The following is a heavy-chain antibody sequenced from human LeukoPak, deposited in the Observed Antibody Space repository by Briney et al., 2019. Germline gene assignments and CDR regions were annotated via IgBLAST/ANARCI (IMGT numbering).Heavy chain of an antibody. J-gene: IGHJ1*01. Sequence: ASVNVSCKASGYTFTYYYMHWVRQSPGQGREWVGWINTSRGGTNYAQKFQGRVTVTRDTSISTAYMELSGLTYDDTAVYYCARGTGYCSDTSCFGSPEYFQYWGQGTLVTVSS. CDR1: GYTFTYYY. CDR3: ARGTGYCSDTSCFGSPEYFQY. CDR2: INTSRGGT. V-gene: IGHV1-2*02. D-gene: IGHD2-2*03.